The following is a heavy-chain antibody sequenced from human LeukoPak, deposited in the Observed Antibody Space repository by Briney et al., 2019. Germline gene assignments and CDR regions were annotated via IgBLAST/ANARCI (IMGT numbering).Heavy chain of an antibody. CDR2: IKQDGSEK. Sequence: TGGSLRLSCAASGFTFSRYWMSWVRQTPGKGLEWVANIKQDGSEKHYVDSVKGRFTISRDNAKNSLYLQMNSLRAEDTAVYYCTRDQDWGQGTPVTVSS. J-gene: IGHJ4*02. CDR3: TRDQD. CDR1: GFTFSRYW. V-gene: IGHV3-7*04.